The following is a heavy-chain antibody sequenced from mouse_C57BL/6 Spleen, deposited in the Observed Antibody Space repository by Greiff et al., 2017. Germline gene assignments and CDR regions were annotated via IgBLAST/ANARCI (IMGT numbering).Heavy chain of an antibody. J-gene: IGHJ2*01. CDR1: GFNIKDDY. Sequence: EVQLQQSGAELVRPGASVKLSCTASGFNIKDDYMHWVKQRPEQGLEWIGWIDPENGDTEYASKFQGKATITADTSSNTAYLQLSSLTSEDTAVYYCTRGLLQRYFDFWGQGTTLTVSS. V-gene: IGHV14-4*01. D-gene: IGHD6-1*01. CDR3: TRGLLQRYFDF. CDR2: IDPENGDT.